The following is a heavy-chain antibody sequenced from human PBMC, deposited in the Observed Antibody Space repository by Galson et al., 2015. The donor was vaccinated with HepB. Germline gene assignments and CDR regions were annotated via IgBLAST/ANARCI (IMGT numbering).Heavy chain of an antibody. Sequence: TLSLTCTVSGGSISSGGYYWSWIRQHPGKGLEWIGYIYYSGSTYYNPSLKSRVTISVDTSKNQFSLKLSSVTAADTAVYYCARDSTTVERAFDIWGQGTMVTVSS. V-gene: IGHV4-31*03. J-gene: IGHJ3*02. CDR3: ARDSTTVERAFDI. CDR1: GGSISSGGYY. D-gene: IGHD4-23*01. CDR2: IYYSGST.